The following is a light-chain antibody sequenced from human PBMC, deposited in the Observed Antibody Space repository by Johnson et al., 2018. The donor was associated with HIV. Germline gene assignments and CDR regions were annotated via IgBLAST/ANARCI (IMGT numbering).Light chain of an antibody. CDR3: GTWDNSLRAFV. CDR1: SSNIGNNY. Sequence: QSVLTQPPSVSAAPGQKVTISCSGSSSNIGNNYVSWYQQLPGTAPKLLIYDNNKRPSGIPDRFSGSKSGTSATLGITGLLTGDAADYYCGTWDNSLRAFVFGTWTKVTGL. V-gene: IGLV1-51*01. CDR2: DNN. J-gene: IGLJ1*01.